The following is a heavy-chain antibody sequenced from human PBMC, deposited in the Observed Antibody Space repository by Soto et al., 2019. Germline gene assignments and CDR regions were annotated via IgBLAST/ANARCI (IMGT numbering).Heavy chain of an antibody. CDR1: WFSLDTTGVG. D-gene: IGHD1-7*01. Sequence: SGLTLLNATHPFIPTCSFSWFSLDTTGVGVGWIRQAPGKALEWLANIYWHDDKRYNPSLEGRLTITKDTSKNQVVLTMTDMDPADTATYYCARAYHWNYMWGQGTLVTVSS. CDR3: ARAYHWNYM. J-gene: IGHJ4*02. V-gene: IGHV2-5*01. CDR2: IYWHDDK.